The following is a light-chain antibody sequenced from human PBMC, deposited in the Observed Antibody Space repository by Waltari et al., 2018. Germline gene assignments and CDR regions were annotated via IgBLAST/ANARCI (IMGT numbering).Light chain of an antibody. J-gene: IGKJ4*01. V-gene: IGKV3-15*01. Sequence: EIVMTQSPATLSVSPGERATLSCRASQSVSGNLAWYQQKPGQAPRLLIYGASTRATGIPATFSGSGSGTEFTLTISSMQFEDFALYYCQQYNNWPLTFGGGTKVEIK. CDR3: QQYNNWPLT. CDR2: GAS. CDR1: QSVSGN.